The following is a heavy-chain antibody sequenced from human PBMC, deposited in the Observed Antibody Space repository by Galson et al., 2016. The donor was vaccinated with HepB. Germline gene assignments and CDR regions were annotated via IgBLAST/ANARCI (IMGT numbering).Heavy chain of an antibody. CDR1: GFTFDDYG. D-gene: IGHD1-26*01. V-gene: IGHV3-20*04. Sequence: SLRLSCAASGFTFDDYGMSWVRQAPGKGLEWVAGINWNGGTTAHIDSVKGRFTISRDNAKNSLYLQMNSLRAEDTALYYCARDDLGNGWGVWGQGTTVTVSS. CDR3: ARDDLGNGWGV. J-gene: IGHJ6*02. CDR2: INWNGGTT.